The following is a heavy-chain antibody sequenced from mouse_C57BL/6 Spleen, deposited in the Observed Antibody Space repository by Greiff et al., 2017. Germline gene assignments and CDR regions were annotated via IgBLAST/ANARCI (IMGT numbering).Heavy chain of an antibody. CDR1: GYTFTDYY. V-gene: IGHV1-26*01. J-gene: IGHJ4*01. D-gene: IGHD2-1*01. CDR3: ARDGNPYAMDY. CDR2: INPNNGGT. Sequence: VQLQQSGPELVKPGASVKISCKASGYTFTDYYMNWVKQSHGKSLEWIGDINPNNGGTSYNQKFKGKATLTVDKSSSTAYMELRSLTSEDSAVYYCARDGNPYAMDYWGQGTSVTVSS.